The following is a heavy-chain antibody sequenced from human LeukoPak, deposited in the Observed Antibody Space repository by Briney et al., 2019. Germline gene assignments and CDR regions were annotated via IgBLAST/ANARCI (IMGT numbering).Heavy chain of an antibody. J-gene: IGHJ6*03. CDR1: GFTFSSYW. V-gene: IGHV3-7*03. CDR3: AKDRGTEGCYYMDV. Sequence: GGSLRLSCAASGFTFSSYWMSWVRQAPGKGLEWVANIKQDGSEKYYVDSVKGRFTISRDNAKNSLYLQMNSLRAEDTALYYCAKDRGTEGCYYMDVWGKGTTVTISS. D-gene: IGHD1-14*01. CDR2: IKQDGSEK.